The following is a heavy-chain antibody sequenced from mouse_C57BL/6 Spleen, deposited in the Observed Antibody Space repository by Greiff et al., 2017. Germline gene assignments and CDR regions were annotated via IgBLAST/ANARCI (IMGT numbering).Heavy chain of an antibody. J-gene: IGHJ4*01. CDR1: GYTFTSYW. V-gene: IGHV1-52*01. D-gene: IGHD2-2*01. CDR3: ARLVTTGDYYAMDY. Sequence: QVQLQQPGAELVRPGSSVKLSCKASGYTFTSYWMHWVKQRPIQGLEWIGNIDPSDSETHYNQKFKDKATLTVDKSSSTAYMQLSSLTSEDSAVYYCARLVTTGDYYAMDYWGQGTSVTVSS. CDR2: IDPSDSET.